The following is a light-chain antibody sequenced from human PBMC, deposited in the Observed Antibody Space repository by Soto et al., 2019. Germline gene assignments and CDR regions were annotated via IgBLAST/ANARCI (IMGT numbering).Light chain of an antibody. J-gene: IGLJ3*02. CDR3: GSFTTRRIWL. Sequence: QSALSQPASVSGSPGQSITMSCTGSRSDFGDDKYVSWYQQQPGKGPNLLIYGVTNRPSGVSNRFSGSKSGNTASLTISGLQVEDEADYFCGSFTTRRIWLFGGGTKLTVL. CDR1: RSDFGDDKY. CDR2: GVT. V-gene: IGLV2-14*01.